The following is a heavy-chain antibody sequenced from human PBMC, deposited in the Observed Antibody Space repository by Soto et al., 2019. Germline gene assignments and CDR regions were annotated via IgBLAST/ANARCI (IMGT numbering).Heavy chain of an antibody. CDR2: VTWNSVAT. CDR3: VKEGGMKYFDF. J-gene: IGHJ2*01. CDR1: GFIFDNHA. V-gene: IGHV3-9*01. D-gene: IGHD3-16*01. Sequence: PGGSLRLSCTASGFIFDNHAMHWVRQAPGKGLAWVAGVTWNSVATGYADSVKGRFTISRDNAKNSLYLQMNSLSAEDTAVYFCVKEGGMKYFDFWGRGTVVTVSS.